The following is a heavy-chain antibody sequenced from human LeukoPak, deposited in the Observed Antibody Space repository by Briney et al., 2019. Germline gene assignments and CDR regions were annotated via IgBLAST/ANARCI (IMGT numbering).Heavy chain of an antibody. D-gene: IGHD5-12*01. Sequence: GGSLRLSCAASGLSFNTYDMHWVRQATGEGLEWVSGIGKSGDTYYVGSVKGRFTISRDNAKNSLYLQMNSLRSGDTAVYYCARGAYTGFDVWGQGTVVTVSS. CDR1: GLSFNTYD. CDR3: ARGAYTGFDV. J-gene: IGHJ3*01. V-gene: IGHV3-13*04. CDR2: IGKSGDT.